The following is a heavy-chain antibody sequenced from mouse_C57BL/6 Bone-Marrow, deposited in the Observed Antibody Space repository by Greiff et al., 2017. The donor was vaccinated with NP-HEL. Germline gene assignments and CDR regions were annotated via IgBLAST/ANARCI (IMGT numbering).Heavy chain of an antibody. CDR3: ARIRSFAIYYGNWYFDV. Sequence: QVTLKESGPGILQPSQTLSLTCSFSGFSLSTFGMGVGWIRQPSGKGLEWLAHIWWDDDKYYNPALKSRLTISRDTSKNQVFLKIANVDTADTATYYCARIRSFAIYYGNWYFDVWGTGTTVTVSS. V-gene: IGHV8-8*01. CDR2: IWWDDDK. CDR1: GFSLSTFGMG. D-gene: IGHD2-1*01. J-gene: IGHJ1*03.